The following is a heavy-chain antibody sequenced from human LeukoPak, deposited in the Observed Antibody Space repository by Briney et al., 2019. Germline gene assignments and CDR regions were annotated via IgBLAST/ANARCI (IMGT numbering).Heavy chain of an antibody. CDR3: ARGSVGQQQLDWFDP. V-gene: IGHV4-34*01. CDR2: INHSGST. Sequence: KPSETLSLTCAVYGGSFSGYYWSWIRQPPGRGLEWIGEINHSGSTNYNPSLKSRVTISVDTSKNQFSLKLSSVTAADTAVYYCARGSVGQQQLDWFDPWGQGTPVTVSS. J-gene: IGHJ5*02. D-gene: IGHD6-13*01. CDR1: GGSFSGYY.